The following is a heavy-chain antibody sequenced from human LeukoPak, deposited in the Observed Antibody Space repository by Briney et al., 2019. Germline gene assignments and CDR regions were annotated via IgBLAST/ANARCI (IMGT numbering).Heavy chain of an antibody. J-gene: IGHJ5*01. D-gene: IGHD3-10*01. CDR1: GDSITYGNYY. CDR2: IYASGNT. V-gene: IGHV4-61*02. CDR3: TRGRTYFYGSDS. Sequence: SQTLSLTCTVSGDSITYGNYYWNWIRQPAGKGLEWIGRIYASGNTNYNPSLKSRVTMSADTSNNQFSLSLYSVIAADTAVYYCTRGRTYFYGSDSWGQGTLVIVSS.